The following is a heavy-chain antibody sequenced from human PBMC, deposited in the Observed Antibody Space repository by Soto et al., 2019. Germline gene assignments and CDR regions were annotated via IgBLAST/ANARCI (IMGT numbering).Heavy chain of an antibody. CDR3: ARAPTTVTTPYYFDY. CDR1: GFTFSSYA. Sequence: QVPLVESGGGVVQPGRSLRLSCAASGFTFSSYAMHWVRQAPGKGLEWVAVISYDGSNKYYADSVKGRFTISRDNSXNTLYLQMNSLRAEDTAVYYCARAPTTVTTPYYFDYWGQGTLVTVSS. V-gene: IGHV3-30-3*01. J-gene: IGHJ4*02. D-gene: IGHD4-17*01. CDR2: ISYDGSNK.